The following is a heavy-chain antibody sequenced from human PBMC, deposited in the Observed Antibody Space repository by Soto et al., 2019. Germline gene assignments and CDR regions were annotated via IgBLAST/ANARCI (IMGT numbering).Heavy chain of an antibody. V-gene: IGHV4-34*01. CDR1: GGSFSGYY. CDR2: INHSGST. CDR3: ARGRYCSSTSCYVEFDY. D-gene: IGHD2-2*01. J-gene: IGHJ4*02. Sequence: PSETLSLTCAVYGGSFSGYYWSWIRQPPGKGLEWIGEINHSGSTNYNPSLKNRVTISVDTSKNQFSLKLSSVTAADTAVYYCARGRYCSSTSCYVEFDYWGQGTLVTVSS.